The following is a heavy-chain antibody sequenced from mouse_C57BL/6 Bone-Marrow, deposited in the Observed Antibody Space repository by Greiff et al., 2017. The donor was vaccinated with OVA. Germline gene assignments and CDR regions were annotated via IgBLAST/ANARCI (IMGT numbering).Heavy chain of an antibody. CDR3: ARGPLITTVVD. V-gene: IGHV1-82*01. J-gene: IGHJ2*01. D-gene: IGHD1-1*01. Sequence: QVQMQQSGPELVKPGASVKISCKASGYAFSSSWMNWVKQRPGKGLEWIGRIYPGDGDTNYNGKFKGKATLTADKSSSTAYMQLSSLTSEDSAVYFCARGPLITTVVDWGQGTTLTVSS. CDR1: GYAFSSSW. CDR2: IYPGDGDT.